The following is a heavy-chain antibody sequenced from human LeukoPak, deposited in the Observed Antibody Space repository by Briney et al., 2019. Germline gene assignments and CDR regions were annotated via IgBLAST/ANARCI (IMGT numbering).Heavy chain of an antibody. CDR1: GGSISSSNW. Sequence: SETLSLTCAVSGGSISSSNWWSWVRQPPGKGLEWIGEIYHSGSTNYNPSLKSRVTISVDKSKNQFSLKLSSVTAADTAVYYCARELDYYDSSGYTEDYWGQGTLVTVSS. CDR2: IYHSGST. D-gene: IGHD3-22*01. CDR3: ARELDYYDSSGYTEDY. J-gene: IGHJ4*02. V-gene: IGHV4-4*02.